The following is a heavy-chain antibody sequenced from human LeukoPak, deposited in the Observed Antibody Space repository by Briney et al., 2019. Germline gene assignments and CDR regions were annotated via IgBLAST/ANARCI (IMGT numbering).Heavy chain of an antibody. CDR2: IYSASSTI. Sequence: SGGSLRLSCAVSGFTFSSYGMNWVRQAPGKGLEWVSYIYSASSTIYYADSVMGRFTISRDNAKNSLYLQMNSLRDEDTAIYCCARSSSSWRNWFDPWGQGTLVTVSS. D-gene: IGHD6-13*01. V-gene: IGHV3-48*02. J-gene: IGHJ5*02. CDR3: ARSSSSWRNWFDP. CDR1: GFTFSSYG.